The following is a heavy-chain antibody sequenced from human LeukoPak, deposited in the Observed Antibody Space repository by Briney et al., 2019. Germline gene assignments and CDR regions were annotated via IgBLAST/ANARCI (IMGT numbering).Heavy chain of an antibody. V-gene: IGHV3-23*01. D-gene: IGHD1-1*01. CDR2: IRSNGATA. CDR1: GFSFSSFA. Sequence: GGSLRLSCAASGFSFSSFAMTWVRQAPGKGLEWVSTIRSNGATAYNADSVKGRFTISRGNSKNTVYLQMNSLRVEDTAIYYCARGQEFDDGVFDSWGQGTLVTVSS. CDR3: ARGQEFDDGVFDS. J-gene: IGHJ4*02.